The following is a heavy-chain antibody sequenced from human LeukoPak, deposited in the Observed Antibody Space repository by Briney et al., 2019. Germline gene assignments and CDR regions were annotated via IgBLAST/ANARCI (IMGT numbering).Heavy chain of an antibody. V-gene: IGHV4-4*07. CDR1: GGSISRYY. CDR3: ARGRFGGTSFDY. J-gene: IGHJ4*02. CDR2: IYTSGST. Sequence: SETLSLTCTVSGGSISRYYWSWIRRPAGKGLEWIGRIYTSGSTNYNPSLKSRVTMSVDTSKNQFSLKLSSVTAADTAVYYCARGRFGGTSFDYWGQGTLVTVSS. D-gene: IGHD3-10*01.